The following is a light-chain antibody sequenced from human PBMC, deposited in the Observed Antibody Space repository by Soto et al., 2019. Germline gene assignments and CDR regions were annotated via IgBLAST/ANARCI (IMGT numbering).Light chain of an antibody. CDR1: SGHSSYA. CDR2: LSSDGSH. V-gene: IGLV4-69*01. J-gene: IGLJ2*01. CDR3: QTWDTGARVV. Sequence: QSVLTQSPSASASLGASVKLTCTLSSGHSSYAIAWHQQQPEKGPRYLMKLSSDGSHSKGDGIPGRFSGSSSGAERYLTISSLQSEDEADYYCQTWDTGARVVFGGGTTLTAL.